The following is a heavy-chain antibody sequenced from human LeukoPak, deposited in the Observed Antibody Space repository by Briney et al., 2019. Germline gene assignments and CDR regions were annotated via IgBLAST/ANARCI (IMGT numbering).Heavy chain of an antibody. CDR2: ISGAGGTT. CDR1: GFTFSSYA. Sequence: GGSLRLSCAASGFTFSSYAMMWLRQASGKGLEWVSAISGAGGTTLYADSVKGRFTISRDNSKNTLYLQMSSLRAEDTAVYYCARDPNGDYIGAFEIWGQGTMVTVSS. J-gene: IGHJ3*02. CDR3: ARDPNGDYIGAFEI. D-gene: IGHD4-17*01. V-gene: IGHV3-23*01.